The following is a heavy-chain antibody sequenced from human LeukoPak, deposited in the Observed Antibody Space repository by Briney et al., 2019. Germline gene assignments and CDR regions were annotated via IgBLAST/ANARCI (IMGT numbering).Heavy chain of an antibody. J-gene: IGHJ4*02. CDR2: ISSDDPA. D-gene: IGHD4-17*01. Sequence: PGGSLRLSCLASGFTFGTHSMSWVRQGPGKALEWLSAISSDDPAYYADSVKGRFIVSRDNSKNPVYLQLNSLRAEDTALYYCAQAALRATPLPFGYWGQGTLVTVSS. CDR1: GFTFGTHS. V-gene: IGHV3-23*01. CDR3: AQAALRATPLPFGY.